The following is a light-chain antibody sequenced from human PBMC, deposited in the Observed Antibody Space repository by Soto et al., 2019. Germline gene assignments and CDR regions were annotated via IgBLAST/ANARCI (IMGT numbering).Light chain of an antibody. J-gene: IGKJ4*01. CDR3: QQYGTSVT. Sequence: EIVLTQSPGTLSLSPGERATLSCRASQSISINYLAWYQQKPGQAPRLLIYGASSRATGITDRFSGSGSGTDFTLTISRLEPEDFAMYYCQQYGTSVTFGGGTKVEIK. CDR2: GAS. V-gene: IGKV3-20*01. CDR1: QSISINY.